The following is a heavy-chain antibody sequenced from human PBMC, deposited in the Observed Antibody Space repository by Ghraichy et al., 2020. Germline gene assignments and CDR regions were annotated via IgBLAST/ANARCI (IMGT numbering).Heavy chain of an antibody. CDR2: INHSGST. Sequence: SETLSLTCAVYGGSFSGYYWSWIRQPPGKGLEWIGEINHSGSTNYNPSLKSRVTISVDTSKNQFSLKLSSVTAADTAVYYCARRRLGVFAVTMVSWFDPWGQGTLVTVSS. J-gene: IGHJ5*02. CDR3: ARRRLGVFAVTMVSWFDP. CDR1: GGSFSGYY. V-gene: IGHV4-34*01. D-gene: IGHD3-10*01.